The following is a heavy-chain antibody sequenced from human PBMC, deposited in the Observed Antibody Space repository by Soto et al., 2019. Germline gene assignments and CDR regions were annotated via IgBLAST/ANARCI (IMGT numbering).Heavy chain of an antibody. CDR3: ARDWSYYDILTGYYMAYFDY. Sequence: EVQLVESGGGLVQPGGSLRLSCAASGFTFSSYWMSWLRQAPGKGLEWVANIKQEGSEKYYVDSVKGRFTISRDNAKNSMYLQMNCLRAEDTAVYYCARDWSYYDILTGYYMAYFDYWGQGTLGTVSS. J-gene: IGHJ4*02. CDR2: IKQEGSEK. CDR1: GFTFSSYW. V-gene: IGHV3-7*01. D-gene: IGHD3-9*01.